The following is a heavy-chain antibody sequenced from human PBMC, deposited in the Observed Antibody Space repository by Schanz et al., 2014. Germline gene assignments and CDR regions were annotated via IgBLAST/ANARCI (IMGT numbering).Heavy chain of an antibody. CDR2: MNPKTGNT. J-gene: IGHJ6*03. D-gene: IGHD3-3*01. CDR1: GFNFNNYD. Sequence: QLQLVQSGAEVKKPGASVKVSCTASGFNFNNYDINWVRQATGQGLEWMGWMNPKTGNTDHAQKVQGGVSMTWDTSSSTAYLELSRLRSDDTGVYYCARALKEKVASFGVIAAHNYYYMDVWGKGTTINVSS. V-gene: IGHV1-8*01. CDR3: ARALKEKVASFGVIAAHNYYYMDV.